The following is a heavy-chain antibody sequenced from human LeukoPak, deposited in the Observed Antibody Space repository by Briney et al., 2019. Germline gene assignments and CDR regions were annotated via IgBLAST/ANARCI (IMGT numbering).Heavy chain of an antibody. V-gene: IGHV3-48*03. D-gene: IGHD2-15*01. CDR2: ISPSGTTI. J-gene: IGHJ6*02. Sequence: PGGSLRLSCAASGFTFSSYEMDWVRQAPGKGLEWVSYISPSGTTIYDADSVKGRFTISRDNARNSLYLQMNSLTAEDTAVYYCARDSGGQYGMDVWGQGTTVTVSS. CDR1: GFTFSSYE. CDR3: ARDSGGQYGMDV.